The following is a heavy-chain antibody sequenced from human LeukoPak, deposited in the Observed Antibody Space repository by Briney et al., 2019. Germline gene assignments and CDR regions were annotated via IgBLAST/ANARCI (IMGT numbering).Heavy chain of an antibody. V-gene: IGHV3-7*01. D-gene: IGHD2-15*01. J-gene: IGHJ3*02. Sequence: GSLRLSCAASGFTFSSYWMSWVRQAPGKGLEWVANIKQDGSEKYYVDSVKGRFTVSRDNGKNSLLLQMNSLRAEDTALYYCARGYSRAAFDIWGQGTVVAVSS. CDR2: IKQDGSEK. CDR3: ARGYSRAAFDI. CDR1: GFTFSSYW.